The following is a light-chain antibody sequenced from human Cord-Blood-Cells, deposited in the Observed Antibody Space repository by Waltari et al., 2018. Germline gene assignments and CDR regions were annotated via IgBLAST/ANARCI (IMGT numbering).Light chain of an antibody. V-gene: IGLV2-23*01. J-gene: IGLJ3*02. CDR1: SSDVGSYNL. CDR2: EGS. CDR3: CSYAGSSTWV. Sequence: QSALTQPASVSGSPGQSITISCTGTSSDVGSYNLVSWYQQHPGKAPKLMNYEGSKRPSGVSTRFSGSKSGNTACLTISRLQAEGEADYYCCSYAGSSTWVFGGGTKLAVL.